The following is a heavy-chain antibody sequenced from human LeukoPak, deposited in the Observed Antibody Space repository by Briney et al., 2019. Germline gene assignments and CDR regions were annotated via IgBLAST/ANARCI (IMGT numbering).Heavy chain of an antibody. CDR2: IYYSGST. CDR1: GGSISSRSYY. V-gene: IGHV4-39*01. J-gene: IGHJ4*02. CDR3: ARLVAPQMNFDY. Sequence: PSETLSLTCTVSGGSISSRSYYWGWIRQPPGKGLEWIGSIYYSGSTYYNPSLRSRVTISVVDTSKSQFSLKLSSVTAADTAVYYCARLVAPQMNFDYWGQGTLVTVSS. D-gene: IGHD2-15*01.